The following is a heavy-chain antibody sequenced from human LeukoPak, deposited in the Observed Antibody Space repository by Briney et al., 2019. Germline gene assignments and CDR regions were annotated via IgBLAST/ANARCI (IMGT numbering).Heavy chain of an antibody. V-gene: IGHV3-7*01. CDR1: GFTFSSYW. D-gene: IGHD6-19*01. J-gene: IGHJ4*02. CDR2: IKQDGSEK. CDR3: VCEDSSGLLLDY. Sequence: PGGSLRLSCAASGFTFSSYWMSWVRQAPGKGLEWVANIKQDGSEKYYVDSVKGRFTISRDNAKNSLYLQMNSLRAEDTAVYYCVCEDSSGLLLDYWGQGTLVTVSS.